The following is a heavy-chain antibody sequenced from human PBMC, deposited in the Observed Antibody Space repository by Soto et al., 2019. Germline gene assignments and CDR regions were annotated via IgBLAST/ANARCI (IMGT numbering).Heavy chain of an antibody. J-gene: IGHJ5*02. CDR2: IYYSGST. CDR3: ARQYCSSTSSLCTWFDP. CDR1: GGSISSYY. V-gene: IGHV4-59*08. Sequence: SETLSLTCTVSGGSISSYYWSWIRQPPGKGLEWIGYIYYSGSTNYNPSLKSRVTISVDTSKNQFSLKLSSVTAADTAVYYCARQYCSSTSSLCTWFDPWGQGTLVTVSS. D-gene: IGHD2-2*01.